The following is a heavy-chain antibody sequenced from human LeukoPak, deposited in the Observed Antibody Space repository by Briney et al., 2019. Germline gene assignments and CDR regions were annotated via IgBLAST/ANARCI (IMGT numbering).Heavy chain of an antibody. D-gene: IGHD3-9*01. CDR3: SRVVQDVTGADY. J-gene: IGHJ4*02. CDR2: IHSTSASI. Sequence: GGSLRLSCAAPGFTFSSYHMNWVRQAPGEGLEWLSYIHSTSASIHSADSVKGRFTVNRNNAKNSLYLKMNSLRAEDTAVYYCSRVVQDVTGADYWGQGTLVIVSS. CDR1: GFTFSSYH. V-gene: IGHV3-48*01.